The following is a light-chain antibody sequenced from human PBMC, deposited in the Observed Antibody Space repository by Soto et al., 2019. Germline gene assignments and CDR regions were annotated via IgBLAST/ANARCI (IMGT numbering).Light chain of an antibody. Sequence: DVVGTESGRARAITLGQGSSSAGRSGQNVVHPTGYTYLNWFQQRPGQSPQLLIYEVSTRVSGVPARFSGSGSGTDFTLDISRVEPDDVGIYYCMQSTQLPPTFGQGTGLEI. CDR2: EVS. CDR3: MQSTQLPPT. V-gene: IGKV2-30*02. CDR1: QNVVHPTGYTY. J-gene: IGKJ5*01.